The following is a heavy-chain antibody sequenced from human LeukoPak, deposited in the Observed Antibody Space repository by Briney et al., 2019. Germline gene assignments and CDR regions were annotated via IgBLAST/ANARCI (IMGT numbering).Heavy chain of an antibody. CDR3: ASLDCSSTSCYLDY. D-gene: IGHD2-2*01. V-gene: IGHV4-31*02. CDR2: IYYSGST. Sequence: LRLSCAASGFTFSSYAMSWIRQHPGKGLEWIGYIYYSGSTYYNPSLKSRVTISVDTSKNQFSLKLSSVTAADTAVYYCASLDCSSTSCYLDYWGQGTLVTVSS. CDR1: GFTFSSYA. J-gene: IGHJ4*02.